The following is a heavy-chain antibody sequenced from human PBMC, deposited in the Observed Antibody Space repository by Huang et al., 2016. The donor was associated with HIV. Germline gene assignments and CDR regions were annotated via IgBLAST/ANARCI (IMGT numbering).Heavy chain of an antibody. V-gene: IGHV5-51*01. Sequence: VQLVPSGAEVKKPGESLKISCKGSGYSFSSYWIAWVRQMPGKGLEWMEIIFPDDSDTTYSPSFEGQVTISADKSIGTAYLQWSSLKASDTAMYYCARRFSSSSGYFDYWGQGSLVTVSS. CDR2: IFPDDSDT. D-gene: IGHD6-6*01. J-gene: IGHJ4*02. CDR3: ARRFSSSSGYFDY. CDR1: GYSFSSYW.